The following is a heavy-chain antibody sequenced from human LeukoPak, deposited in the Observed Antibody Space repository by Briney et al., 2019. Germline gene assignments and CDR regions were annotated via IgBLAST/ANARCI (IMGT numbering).Heavy chain of an antibody. Sequence: PSETLSLTCAVYGGSFSGYYWSWIRQPPGKGLEWTGEINHSGSTNYNPSLKSRVTISVDTSKNQFSLKLSSVTAADTAVYYCARSDDYGDCYFDYWGQGTLVTVSS. D-gene: IGHD4-17*01. CDR2: INHSGST. CDR1: GGSFSGYY. J-gene: IGHJ4*02. CDR3: ARSDDYGDCYFDY. V-gene: IGHV4-34*01.